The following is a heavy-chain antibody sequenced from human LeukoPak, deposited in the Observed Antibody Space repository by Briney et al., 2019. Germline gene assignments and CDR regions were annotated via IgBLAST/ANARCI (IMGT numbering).Heavy chain of an antibody. V-gene: IGHV4-30-4*01. D-gene: IGHD2-15*01. J-gene: IGHJ4*02. CDR2: IFHRGGT. Sequence: PSETLSPTCTVSNDSISSGDYYWNWIRQPPGKGLEWIGYIFHRGGTSCNPSLKSRILFSVDTSQNQFSLKLNSVTAADTAVYYCVREILYCSGGSCYRGPFDNWGQGTLVTVSA. CDR1: NDSISSGDYY. CDR3: VREILYCSGGSCYRGPFDN.